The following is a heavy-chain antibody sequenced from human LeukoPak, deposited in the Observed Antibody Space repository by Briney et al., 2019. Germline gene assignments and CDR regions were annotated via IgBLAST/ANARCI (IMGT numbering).Heavy chain of an antibody. D-gene: IGHD3-22*01. J-gene: IGHJ4*02. Sequence: PSETLSLTCAVYGGSFSGYYRSWIRQPPGKGLEWIGEINHSGSTNYNPSLKSRVTISVDTSKNQFSLKLSSVTAADTAVYYCARTGYYDSSGLPKYWGQGTLVTVSS. V-gene: IGHV4-34*01. CDR2: INHSGST. CDR3: ARTGYYDSSGLPKY. CDR1: GGSFSGYY.